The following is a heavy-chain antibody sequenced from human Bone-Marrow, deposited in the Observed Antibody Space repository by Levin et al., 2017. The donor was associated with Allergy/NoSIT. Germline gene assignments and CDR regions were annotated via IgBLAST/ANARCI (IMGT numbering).Heavy chain of an antibody. CDR2: IYYSGST. V-gene: IGHV4-39*01. J-gene: IGHJ4*02. CDR1: GGSISSSSYY. CDR3: ARLGSSQVDWFDY. Sequence: SETLSLTCTVSGGSISSSSYYWGWIRQPPGKGLEWIGSIYYSGSTYYNPSLKSRVTISVDTSKNQFSLKLSSVTAADTAVYYCARLGSSQVDWFDYWGQGTLVTVSS. D-gene: IGHD6-6*01.